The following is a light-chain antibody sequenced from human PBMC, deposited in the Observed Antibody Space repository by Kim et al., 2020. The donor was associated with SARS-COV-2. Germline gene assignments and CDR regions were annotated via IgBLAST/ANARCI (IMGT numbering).Light chain of an antibody. Sequence: GQSVTISCTGTSSDVGGYNYVSWYQQHPGKAPKLMIYDVSKRPSGVPDRFSGSKSGNTASLTISGLQAEDEADYHCCSYAGSYTWVFGGGTKLTVL. CDR3: CSYAGSYTWV. CDR2: DVS. J-gene: IGLJ3*02. V-gene: IGLV2-11*01. CDR1: SSDVGGYNY.